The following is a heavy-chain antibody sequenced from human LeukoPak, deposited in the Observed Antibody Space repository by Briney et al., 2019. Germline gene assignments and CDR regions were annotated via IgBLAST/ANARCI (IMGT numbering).Heavy chain of an antibody. D-gene: IGHD2-2*01. CDR3: ARGDCSSTSQQSYYYGMDV. J-gene: IGHJ6*04. V-gene: IGHV4-61*01. CDR2: IYYSGST. CDR1: GGSVSSGSYY. Sequence: SETLSLTGTVSGGSVSSGSYYWSWIRQPPGKGLEWIGYIYYSGSTNYNPSLKSRVTISVDTSKDQFSLKLSSVTAADTAVYYCARGDCSSTSQQSYYYGMDVWGKGTTVTVSS.